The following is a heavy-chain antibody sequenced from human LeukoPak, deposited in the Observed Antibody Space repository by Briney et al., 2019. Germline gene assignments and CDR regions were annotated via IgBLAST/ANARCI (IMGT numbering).Heavy chain of an antibody. J-gene: IGHJ6*02. CDR3: ARDGTMVRGVIPLHGMDV. CDR2: IHTSGST. CDR1: GGSISSYY. V-gene: IGHV4-4*07. D-gene: IGHD3-10*01. Sequence: SETLSLTCTVSGGSISSYYWSWIRQPAGKGLEWIGRIHTSGSTNYNPPLKSRVTMSVDTSKNQFSLKLSSVTAADTAVYYCARDGTMVRGVIPLHGMDVWGQGTTVTVSS.